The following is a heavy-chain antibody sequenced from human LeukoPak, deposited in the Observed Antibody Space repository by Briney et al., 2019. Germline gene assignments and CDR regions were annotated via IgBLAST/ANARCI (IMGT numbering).Heavy chain of an antibody. CDR2: IDSDGTNR. J-gene: IGHJ4*02. V-gene: IGHV3-74*01. CDR3: EGSATGLPEY. CDR1: GFTFSRYW. D-gene: IGHD3-9*01. Sequence: GGSLRLSCAASGFTFSRYWMHWVRQAPGKGLVWVSRIDSDGTNRDYADSVKGRFTISRDNAKNTVYLQINSLRDEDTAVYCCEGSATGLPEYWGQGSLVTVSS.